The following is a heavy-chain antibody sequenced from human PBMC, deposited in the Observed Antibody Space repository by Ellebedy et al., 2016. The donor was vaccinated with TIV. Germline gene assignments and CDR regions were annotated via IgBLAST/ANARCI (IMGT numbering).Heavy chain of an antibody. CDR2: ISYDGSNK. CDR1: GFSLNVNY. CDR3: ARDRYYDSSGSPPAY. J-gene: IGHJ4*02. V-gene: IGHV3-30*03. Sequence: PGGSLRLSCAASGFSLNVNYMSWVRQAPGKGLEWVAVISYDGSNKNYADSVKGRFTISRDNSKNTLYLQMNSLRAEDTAVYYCARDRYYDSSGSPPAYWGQGTLVTVSS. D-gene: IGHD3-22*01.